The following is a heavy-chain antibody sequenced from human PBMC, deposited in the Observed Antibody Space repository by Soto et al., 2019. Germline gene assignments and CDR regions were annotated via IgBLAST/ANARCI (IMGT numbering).Heavy chain of an antibody. CDR1: GYTFTSYG. CDR3: ARALEAWPAGYWSGGSCYGTNNWFDP. D-gene: IGHD2-15*01. CDR2: ISAYNGNT. V-gene: IGHV1-18*04. Sequence: ASVKVSCKASGYTFTSYGISWVRQAPGQGLEWMGWISAYNGNTNYAQKLQGRVTMTTDTSTSTAYMELRSLRSDDTAVYYCARALEAWPAGYWSGGSCYGTNNWFDPWGPGTLVTVSS. J-gene: IGHJ5*02.